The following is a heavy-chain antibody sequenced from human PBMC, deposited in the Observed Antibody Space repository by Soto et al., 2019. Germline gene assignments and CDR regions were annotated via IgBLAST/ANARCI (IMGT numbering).Heavy chain of an antibody. CDR2: ISYDGSNK. D-gene: IGHD3-3*01. CDR3: ALATIFGVVPPGV. CDR1: GFTFSSYA. J-gene: IGHJ6*02. V-gene: IGHV3-30-3*01. Sequence: QVQLVESGGGVVQPGRSLRLSCAASGFTFSSYAMHWVRQAPGKGLEWVAVISYDGSNKYYADSVKGRFTISRDNSKNSLYLQMNSLRAEDTAVYYCALATIFGVVPPGVWGQGTTVTVSS.